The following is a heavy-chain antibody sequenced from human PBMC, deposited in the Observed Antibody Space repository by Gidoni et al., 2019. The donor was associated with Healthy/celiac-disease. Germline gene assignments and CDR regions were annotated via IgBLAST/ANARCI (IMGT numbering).Heavy chain of an antibody. CDR3: AREGLRHGMDV. V-gene: IGHV4-30-2*01. CDR1: GGSSSSGGYS. J-gene: IGHJ6*02. CDR2: IYHSGST. Sequence: LQLQASGPGLVKPSQTLSLTCAVSGGSSSSGGYSWSWLRQPPGKGLEWIGYIYHSGSTYYNPSLKSRVTISVDRSKNQFALKLSAVTAADTAVYYCAREGLRHGMDVWGQGTTVTVSS.